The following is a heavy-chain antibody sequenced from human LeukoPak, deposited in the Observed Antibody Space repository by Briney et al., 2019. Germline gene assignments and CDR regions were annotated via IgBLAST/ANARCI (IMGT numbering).Heavy chain of an antibody. CDR2: IKSKTDGGTT. D-gene: IGHD3-22*01. CDR3: TSTRYYYDSSGQIVRD. V-gene: IGHV3-15*01. Sequence: PGGSLRLSCAASGFTFSNTWMIWVRQAPGKGLEWVGRIKSKTDGGTTDYAAPVKGRFTISRDDSKNTLYLQMNSLKTEDTAVYYCTSTRYYYDSSGQIVRDWGQGTLVTVSS. J-gene: IGHJ4*02. CDR1: GFTFSNTW.